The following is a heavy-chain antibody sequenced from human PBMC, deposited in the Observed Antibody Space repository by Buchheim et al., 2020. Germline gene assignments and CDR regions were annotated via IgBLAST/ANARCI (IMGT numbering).Heavy chain of an antibody. CDR2: ISYDGSNK. J-gene: IGHJ6*02. CDR3: ARLVVPAAIPMDV. V-gene: IGHV3-30-3*01. D-gene: IGHD2-2*01. Sequence: QVQLVESGGGVVQPGRSLRLSCAASGFTFSSYAMHWVRQAPGKGLEWVAVISYDGSNKYSADSVKGRFTISRDNAKNSLYLQMNSLRAEDTAVYYCARLVVPAAIPMDVWGQGTT. CDR1: GFTFSSYA.